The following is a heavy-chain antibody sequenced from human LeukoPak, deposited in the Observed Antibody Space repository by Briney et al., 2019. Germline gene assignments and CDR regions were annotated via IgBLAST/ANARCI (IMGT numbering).Heavy chain of an antibody. D-gene: IGHD2-2*01. CDR1: GFTFSTYA. J-gene: IGHJ3*02. Sequence: GGSLRLSCATSGFTFSTYAMSWVRQAPGKGLEWVSAISGSVGSTYYADSVKGRFTISRDNSKNTLFLQMNSLRAEDTAMYFCAKGSYCSGTSCYSGAFDIWGQGTMVTVSS. CDR2: ISGSVGST. V-gene: IGHV3-23*01. CDR3: AKGSYCSGTSCYSGAFDI.